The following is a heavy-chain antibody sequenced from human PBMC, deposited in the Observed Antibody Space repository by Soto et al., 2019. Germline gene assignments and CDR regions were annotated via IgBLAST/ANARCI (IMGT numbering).Heavy chain of an antibody. CDR2: MNPNSGNT. CDR1: GYTFTSYD. CDR3: ARRRGNVPNYYYYMDV. V-gene: IGHV1-8*02. Sequence: ASVKVSCKASGYTFTSYDINWVRQATGQGLEWMGWMNPNSGNTGYAQKFQGRVTLTRNTSISTAYMELSSLRSEDTAVYYCARRRGNVPNYYYYMDVWGKGTTVTVSS. J-gene: IGHJ6*03.